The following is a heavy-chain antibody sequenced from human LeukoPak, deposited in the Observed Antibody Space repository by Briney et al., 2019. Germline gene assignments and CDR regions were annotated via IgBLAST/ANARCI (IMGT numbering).Heavy chain of an antibody. CDR1: GGSVSSYY. CDR3: ARQGEYTTSLGRKQFDY. CDR2: IYYDGST. D-gene: IGHD3-10*01. V-gene: IGHV4-39*01. J-gene: IGHJ4*02. Sequence: SETLSLTCAVSGGSVSSYYWDWIRQSPGKGLEWIGNIYYDGSTHYNPSLKSRVTISVDTSKNQFSLKLSSVTAADTALYYCARQGEYTTSLGRKQFDYWGQGTLVTVSS.